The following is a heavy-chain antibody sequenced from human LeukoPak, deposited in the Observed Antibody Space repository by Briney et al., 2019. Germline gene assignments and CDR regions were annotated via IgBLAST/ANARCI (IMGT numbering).Heavy chain of an antibody. J-gene: IGHJ6*03. Sequence: GGSLRLSCAASGFTFSSYAMSWVRQAPGKGLEWVSAISGSGGSTYYADSVKGRFTISRDNAKNSLYLQMNSLRAEDTAVYYCARDSWDIVVVPAAGDYYYYMDVWGKGTTVTVSS. CDR2: ISGSGGST. D-gene: IGHD2-2*01. CDR1: GFTFSSYA. CDR3: ARDSWDIVVVPAAGDYYYYMDV. V-gene: IGHV3-23*01.